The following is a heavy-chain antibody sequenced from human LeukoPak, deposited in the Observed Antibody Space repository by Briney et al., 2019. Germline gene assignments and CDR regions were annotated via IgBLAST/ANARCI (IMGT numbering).Heavy chain of an antibody. J-gene: IGHJ2*01. CDR3: AKDSTPGYCSSTSCYGVWYFDL. V-gene: IGHV3-9*01. CDR1: GFTFDDYA. Sequence: GRSLRRSCAASGFTFDDYAMHWVRQAPGKGLEWVSGISWNSGSIGYADSVKGRFTISRDNAKNSLYLQMNSLRAEDTALYYCAKDSTPGYCSSTSCYGVWYFDLWGRGTLVTVSS. D-gene: IGHD2-2*01. CDR2: ISWNSGSI.